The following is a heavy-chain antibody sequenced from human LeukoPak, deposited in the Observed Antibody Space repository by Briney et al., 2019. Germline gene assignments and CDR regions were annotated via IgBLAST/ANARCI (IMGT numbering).Heavy chain of an antibody. Sequence: PGASVKVSCKVYGYILTELSMHWVRQAPGKGLEWMGGFDPEGGETIYAQKFQGRVTMTEDTSTDTAYMELSSLRSEDTAVYYCATGHCSSTSCYRRNWYFDLWGRGTLVTVSS. CDR1: GYILTELS. CDR3: ATGHCSSTSCYRRNWYFDL. J-gene: IGHJ2*01. D-gene: IGHD2-2*02. V-gene: IGHV1-24*01. CDR2: FDPEGGET.